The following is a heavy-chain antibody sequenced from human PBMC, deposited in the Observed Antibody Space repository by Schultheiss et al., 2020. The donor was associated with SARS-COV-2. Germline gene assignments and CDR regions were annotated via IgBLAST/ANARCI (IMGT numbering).Heavy chain of an antibody. CDR1: GFTFSSYA. D-gene: IGHD2-2*02. CDR3: ARDRGLVPAAIGSYWYFDL. J-gene: IGHJ2*01. Sequence: GGSLRLSCAASGFTFSSYAMSWVRQAPGKGLEWVSAISGSGGSTYYADSVKGRFTISRDNSKNTLYLQMNSLRAGDTAVYYCARDRGLVPAAIGSYWYFDLWGRGTLVTVSS. CDR2: ISGSGGST. V-gene: IGHV3-23*01.